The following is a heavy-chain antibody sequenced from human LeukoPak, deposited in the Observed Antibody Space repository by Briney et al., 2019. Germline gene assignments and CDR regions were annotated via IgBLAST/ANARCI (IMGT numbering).Heavy chain of an antibody. J-gene: IGHJ5*02. CDR2: IRYDAGDK. CDR3: AKGLISSPGTSSFDP. Sequence: LSGGSLRLSCAASGFTFSNHAMHWVRQAPGKGLEWIGFIRYDAGDKYYADSVKGRFTISRDNSKNTLYLQMNSLRPEDTAVYYCAKGLISSPGTSSFDPWGQGALVTVSS. V-gene: IGHV3-30*02. CDR1: GFTFSNHA. D-gene: IGHD6-13*01.